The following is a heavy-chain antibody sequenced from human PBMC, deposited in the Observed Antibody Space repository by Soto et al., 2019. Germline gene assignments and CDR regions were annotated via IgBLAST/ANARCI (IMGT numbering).Heavy chain of an antibody. CDR1: GFTFSSYW. CDR3: ARGRSYYGSGTTLDY. V-gene: IGHV3-74*01. Sequence: EVQLVESGGGLVQPGGSLRLSCAASGFTFSSYWMHGDRQAPGKGLVWVSRINSDGSSTSYADSVKGRFTISRDNAKNTLYLQMNSLRAEDTAVYYCARGRSYYGSGTTLDYWGQGTLVTVSS. CDR2: INSDGSST. J-gene: IGHJ4*02. D-gene: IGHD3-10*01.